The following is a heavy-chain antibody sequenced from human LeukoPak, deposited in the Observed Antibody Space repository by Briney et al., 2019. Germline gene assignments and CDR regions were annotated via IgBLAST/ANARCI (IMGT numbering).Heavy chain of an antibody. Sequence: ASVKVSCKASGYTFTGYYMHWVRQAPGQGLEWMGWINPNSGGTNYAQKFQGWVTMTRDTSISTAYMELNRLRSDDTAVFYCARGRSITMVRGVTHFDYWGQGTLVTVSS. CDR1: GYTFTGYY. CDR2: INPNSGGT. V-gene: IGHV1-2*04. CDR3: ARGRSITMVRGVTHFDY. J-gene: IGHJ4*02. D-gene: IGHD3-10*01.